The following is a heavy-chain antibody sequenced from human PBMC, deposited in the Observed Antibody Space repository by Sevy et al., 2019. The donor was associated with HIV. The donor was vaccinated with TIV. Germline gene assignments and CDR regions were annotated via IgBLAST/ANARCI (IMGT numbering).Heavy chain of an antibody. CDR1: GASISRTFYF. CDR2: FCYTGTT. J-gene: IGHJ5*02. CDR3: ARSMAYADSPLRVWFDA. D-gene: IGHD4-17*01. Sequence: SETLSLTCSVSGASISRTFYFWGWIRQPPGKGLEWIANFCYTGTTYYNPSLKSRVTLSVDMSENQLSLKLSSVTAADTAVYYCARSMAYADSPLRVWFDAWGQGTLVTVSS. V-gene: IGHV4-39*01.